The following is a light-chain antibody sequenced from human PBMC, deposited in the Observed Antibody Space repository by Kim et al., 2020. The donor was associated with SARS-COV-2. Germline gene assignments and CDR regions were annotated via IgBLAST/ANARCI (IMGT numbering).Light chain of an antibody. CDR2: SDN. Sequence: RVTILCSGSGYNIGRNTVNWYQQLPGTAPKLLVYSDNQRPSGVPDRFSGSKSGTSASLAISGLQSEDETDYFCAVWDDRLNGPVFGGGTQLTVL. CDR3: AVWDDRLNGPV. CDR1: GYNIGRNT. J-gene: IGLJ3*02. V-gene: IGLV1-44*01.